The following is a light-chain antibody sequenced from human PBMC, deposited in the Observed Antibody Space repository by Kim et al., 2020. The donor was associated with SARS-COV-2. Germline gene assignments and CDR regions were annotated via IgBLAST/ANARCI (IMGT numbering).Light chain of an antibody. CDR3: QQYNNWPYT. J-gene: IGKJ2*01. CDR2: GAS. V-gene: IGKV3-15*01. Sequence: EIVMTQSPATRSVSPGERATLSCRASQSVSSNLAWYQQKPGQAPRLLIYGASTRATGIPSRFSGSGSGTEFTLTISSLQSEDFAVYSCQQYNNWPYTFGQGTKLEIK. CDR1: QSVSSN.